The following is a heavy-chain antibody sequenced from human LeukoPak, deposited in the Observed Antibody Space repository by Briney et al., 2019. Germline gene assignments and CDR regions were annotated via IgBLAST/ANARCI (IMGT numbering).Heavy chain of an antibody. D-gene: IGHD6-13*01. CDR1: GYSFTSYW. Sequence: GESLKISCKGSGYSFTSYWIGWVRQMPGKGLEWMGVIYPGDSDTRYSPSFQGQVTISADKSISTAYLQWSSLKASDTSVYYCARGGDIAAAGTAAFDIWGQGTMVTVSS. V-gene: IGHV5-51*01. J-gene: IGHJ3*02. CDR2: IYPGDSDT. CDR3: ARGGDIAAAGTAAFDI.